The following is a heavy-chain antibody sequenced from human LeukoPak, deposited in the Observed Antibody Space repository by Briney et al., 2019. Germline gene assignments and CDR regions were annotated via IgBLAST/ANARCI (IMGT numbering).Heavy chain of an antibody. J-gene: IGHJ4*02. CDR3: ASPAYDYVWGSYRYYFDY. D-gene: IGHD3-16*02. Sequence: GGSLRLSCAASGFTFSSYSMNWVRQAPGKGLEWVSSISSSSSYIYYADSVKGRFTISRDNAKNSLYLQMNSLRAEDTAVYYCASPAYDYVWGSYRYYFDYWGQGTLVTVSS. CDR2: ISSSSSYI. CDR1: GFTFSSYS. V-gene: IGHV3-21*01.